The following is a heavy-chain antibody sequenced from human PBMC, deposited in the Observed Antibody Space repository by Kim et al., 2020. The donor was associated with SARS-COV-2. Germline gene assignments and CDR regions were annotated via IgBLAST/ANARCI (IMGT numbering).Heavy chain of an antibody. CDR1: GFTVSSNY. CDR2: IYSGGST. D-gene: IGHD3-3*01. Sequence: GGSLRLSCAASGFTVSSNYMSWVRQSPGKGLEWVSVIYSGGSTYYADSVKGRFTISRHNSKNTLYLQMHSLRAEDTAVYYCARGKITIFGIRYGMDVWGQGTTVTVCS. V-gene: IGHV3-53*04. J-gene: IGHJ6*02. CDR3: ARGKITIFGIRYGMDV.